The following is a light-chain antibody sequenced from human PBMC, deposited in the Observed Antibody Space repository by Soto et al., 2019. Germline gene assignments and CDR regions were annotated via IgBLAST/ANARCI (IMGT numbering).Light chain of an antibody. CDR3: MQGTHWPRT. CDR1: QSLVDSDGNTY. V-gene: IGKV2-30*01. Sequence: DVEMTPSPLSLPVTLGQPASISCRSSQSLVDSDGNTYLNWFHQRPGQCPRRLIYWVSYRDSGVPDRFSGSGSGPDFTLKISRVEAEDIGVYYCMQGTHWPRTFGQGTRVEVK. CDR2: WVS. J-gene: IGKJ1*01.